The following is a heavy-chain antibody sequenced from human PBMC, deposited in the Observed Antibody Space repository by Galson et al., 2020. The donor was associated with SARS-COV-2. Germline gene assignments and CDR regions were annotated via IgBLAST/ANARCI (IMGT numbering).Heavy chain of an antibody. Sequence: GGSLRLSCAASGFTFSSYSMNWVRQAPGKGLEWVSSISSSSSYIYYADSVKGRFTISRDNAKNSLYLQMNSLRAEDTAVYYCVGIAARHIYNWFDPWGQGTLVTVSS. CDR1: GFTFSSYS. J-gene: IGHJ5*02. V-gene: IGHV3-21*01. D-gene: IGHD6-6*01. CDR3: VGIAARHIYNWFDP. CDR2: ISSSSSYI.